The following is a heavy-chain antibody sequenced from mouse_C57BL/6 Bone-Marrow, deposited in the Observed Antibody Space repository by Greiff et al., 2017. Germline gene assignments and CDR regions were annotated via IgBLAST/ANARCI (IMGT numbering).Heavy chain of an antibody. J-gene: IGHJ2*01. CDR3: TSNTTVVAPFDY. Sequence: VQLQQSGAELVRPGASVTLSCKASGYTFTDYYMHWVNQTPVHGLEWIGAIAPATGGPAYNQTFKGKAILTADKSSSTAYMELRMLTYEDSAVYYCTSNTTVVAPFDYWGQGTTLTVSS. V-gene: IGHV1-15*01. CDR2: IAPATGGP. D-gene: IGHD1-1*01. CDR1: GYTFTDYY.